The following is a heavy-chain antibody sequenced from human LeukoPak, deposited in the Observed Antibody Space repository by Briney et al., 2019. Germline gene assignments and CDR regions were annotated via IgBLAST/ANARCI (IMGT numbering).Heavy chain of an antibody. CDR1: GFIFGKYW. V-gene: IGHV3-7*03. Sequence: PGGSLRLSCVASGFIFGKYWMSWVRQAPGKGLEWVANIKLDGSEKNYVDSVKGRFTISRDNTKNSLYLQMNSLRAEDTAVYYCARSRIVAAPPVFDYWGQGTLVTVSS. CDR2: IKLDGSEK. D-gene: IGHD6-13*01. CDR3: ARSRIVAAPPVFDY. J-gene: IGHJ4*02.